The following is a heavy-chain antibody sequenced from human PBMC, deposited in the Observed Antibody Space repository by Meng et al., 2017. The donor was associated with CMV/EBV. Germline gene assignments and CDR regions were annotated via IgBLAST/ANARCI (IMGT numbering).Heavy chain of an antibody. J-gene: IGHJ6*02. CDR2: IDWDDDK. CDR3: ARTPQLAGYYYYGMDV. CDR1: GFSLSTSGMC. D-gene: IGHD6-6*01. Sequence: SGPTLVKPTQTLTLTCTFSGFSLSTSGMCVSWVRQPPGKALECLALIDWDDDKYYSTSLKTRLTISKDTSKNQVVLTMTNMDPVDTATYYCARTPQLAGYYYYGMDVWGQGTTVTVSS. V-gene: IGHV2-70*20.